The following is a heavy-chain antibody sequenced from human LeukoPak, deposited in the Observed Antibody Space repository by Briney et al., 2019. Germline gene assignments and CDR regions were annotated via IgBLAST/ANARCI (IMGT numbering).Heavy chain of an antibody. J-gene: IGHJ4*02. CDR2: IRYDGSKK. D-gene: IGHD3-16*01. Sequence: GGSLRLSCAASGFTFSSYGMHWVRQAPGKGLEWVAFIRYDGSKKYFADSVKGRFTIARDNSKNTLYLQMNTLRDENTAVYYWAKGDLYVGFDYWGQGTLVTVSS. CDR1: GFTFSSYG. V-gene: IGHV3-30*02. CDR3: AKGDLYVGFDY.